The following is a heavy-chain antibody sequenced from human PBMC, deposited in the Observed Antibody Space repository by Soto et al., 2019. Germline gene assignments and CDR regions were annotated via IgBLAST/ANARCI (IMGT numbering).Heavy chain of an antibody. CDR3: ARDCSYGSGSGYYYYYGMDV. Sequence: GGSLRLSCAASGFTFSSYGMHWVRQAPGKGLEWVAVIWYDGSNKYYADSVKGRFTISRDNSKNTLYLQMNSLRAEDTAVYYCARDCSYGSGSGYYYYYGMDVWGQGTTVTVSS. CDR1: GFTFSSYG. D-gene: IGHD3-10*01. V-gene: IGHV3-33*01. J-gene: IGHJ6*02. CDR2: IWYDGSNK.